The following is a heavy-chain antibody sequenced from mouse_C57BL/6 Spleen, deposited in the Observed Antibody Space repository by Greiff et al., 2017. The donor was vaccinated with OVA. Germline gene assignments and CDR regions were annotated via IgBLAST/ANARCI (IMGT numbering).Heavy chain of an antibody. CDR1: GYTFTSYW. Sequence: QVQLQQSGAELVRPGSSVKLSCKASGYTFTSYWMHWVKQRPIQGLEWIGNIDPSDSETHYNQKFKDKATLTVDKSSSTAYMQLSSLTSEDSAVYYCARENGYPFDYWGQGTTLTVSS. D-gene: IGHD2-14*01. CDR2: IDPSDSET. V-gene: IGHV1-52*01. CDR3: ARENGYPFDY. J-gene: IGHJ2*01.